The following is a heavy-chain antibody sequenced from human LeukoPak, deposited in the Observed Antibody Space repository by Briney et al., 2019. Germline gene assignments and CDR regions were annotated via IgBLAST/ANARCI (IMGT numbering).Heavy chain of an antibody. Sequence: PGGSLRLSCAASGFTFSSYGMHWVRQAPGKGLEWVAVIWYDGSNKYYADSVKGRFTISRDNSKNTLYLQMNSLRAEDTAVYSCARDLYYCSGSYIRWGQGTLVSVSS. CDR3: ARDLYYCSGSYIR. CDR2: IWYDGSNK. V-gene: IGHV3-33*01. CDR1: GFTFSSYG. J-gene: IGHJ4*02. D-gene: IGHD3-10*01.